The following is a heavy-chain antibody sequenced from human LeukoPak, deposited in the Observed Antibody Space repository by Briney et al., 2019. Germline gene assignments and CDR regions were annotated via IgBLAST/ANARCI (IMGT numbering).Heavy chain of an antibody. J-gene: IGHJ5*02. CDR2: IYHSGST. D-gene: IGHD4-17*01. V-gene: IGHV4-30-2*01. CDR1: GGSISSGGYS. Sequence: PSETLSLTCAVSGGSISSGGYSWSWIRQPPGTGLEWIGYIYHSGSTYYNPSLKSRVTISVDRSKNQFSLKLSSVTAADTAVYYCSKGDYGDYRFDPWGQGTLVTVSS. CDR3: SKGDYGDYRFDP.